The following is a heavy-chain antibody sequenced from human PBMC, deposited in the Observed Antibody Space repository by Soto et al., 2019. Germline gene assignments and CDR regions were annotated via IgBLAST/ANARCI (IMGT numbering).Heavy chain of an antibody. CDR1: GYTFTSYG. D-gene: IGHD1-26*01. V-gene: IGHV1-24*01. Sequence: GASVKVSCKASGYTFTSYGISWVRQAPGKGLEWMGGFDPEDGETIYAQKFQGRVTMTEDTSTDTAYMELSSLRSEDTAVYYCATTGIVGATDWFDPWGQGTLVTVSS. CDR2: FDPEDGET. J-gene: IGHJ5*02. CDR3: ATTGIVGATDWFDP.